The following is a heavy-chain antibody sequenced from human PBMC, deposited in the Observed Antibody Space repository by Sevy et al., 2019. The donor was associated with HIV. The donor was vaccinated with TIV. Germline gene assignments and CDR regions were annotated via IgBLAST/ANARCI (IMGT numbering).Heavy chain of an antibody. V-gene: IGHV3-30*18. CDR2: ISYDGDSK. CDR1: GFTFSRNG. D-gene: IGHD6-13*01. Sequence: GGSLRLSCAASGFTFSRNGMHWVRQVPGKGLEWVELISYDGDSKNYADSVKGRFTISRDNSKNTVFLHMNSLRSEDTAVYYCAKESVSWYLDFWGQGTLVTLSS. CDR3: AKESVSWYLDF. J-gene: IGHJ4*02.